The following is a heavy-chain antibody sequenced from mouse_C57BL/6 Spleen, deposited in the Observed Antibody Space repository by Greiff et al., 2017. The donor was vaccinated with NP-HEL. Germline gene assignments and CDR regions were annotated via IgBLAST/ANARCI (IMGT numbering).Heavy chain of an antibody. V-gene: IGHV3-6*01. J-gene: IGHJ4*01. Sequence: EVQLQESGPGLVKPSQSLSLTCSVTGYSITSGYYWNWIRQFPGNKLEWMGYISYDGSNNYNPSLKNRISITRDTSKNQFFLKLNSVTTEDTATYYCARVRNYVYAMDYWGQGTSVTVSS. D-gene: IGHD2-1*01. CDR2: ISYDGSN. CDR3: ARVRNYVYAMDY. CDR1: GYSITSGYY.